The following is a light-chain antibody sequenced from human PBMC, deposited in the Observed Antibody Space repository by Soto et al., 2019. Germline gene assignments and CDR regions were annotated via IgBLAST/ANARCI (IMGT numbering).Light chain of an antibody. CDR1: QDISTW. J-gene: IGKJ2*01. Sequence: DIQMTQSPSSVSASVGDRVTITCRASQDISTWVAWYQQKPGKAPKLLIYAASSLQSGVPSRFSGSGSGTDFTLPISSLQPEDFATYYCQRVTNFPYTFGQGTKLEIK. CDR2: AAS. CDR3: QRVTNFPYT. V-gene: IGKV1-12*01.